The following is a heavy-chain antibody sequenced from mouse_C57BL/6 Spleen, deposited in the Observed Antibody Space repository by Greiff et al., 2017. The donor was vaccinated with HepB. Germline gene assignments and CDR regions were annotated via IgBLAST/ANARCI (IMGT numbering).Heavy chain of an antibody. D-gene: IGHD1-1*01. CDR3: AREDYYGSSPWVAY. Sequence: EVQRVESGGGLVKPGGSLKLSCAASGFTFSSYAMSWVRQTPEKRLEWVATISDGGSYTYYPDNVKGRFTISRDNAKNNLYLQMSQLKSEDTAMYYCAREDYYGSSPWVAYWGQGTLVTVSA. CDR2: ISDGGSYT. CDR1: GFTFSSYA. V-gene: IGHV5-4*01. J-gene: IGHJ3*01.